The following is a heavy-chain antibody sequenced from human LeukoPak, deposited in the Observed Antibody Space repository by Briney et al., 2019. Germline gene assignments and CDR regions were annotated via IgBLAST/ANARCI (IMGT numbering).Heavy chain of an antibody. J-gene: IGHJ6*03. V-gene: IGHV4-39*07. CDR3: ARASPIAAAATRYYYYYYMDV. CDR2: IYYTGST. D-gene: IGHD6-13*01. CDR1: GGSISSSSYY. Sequence: PSETLSLTCTVSGGSISSSSYYWGWIRRPPGKGLEWIGSIYYTGSTYYNPSLKSRVTISVDTSKNQFSLKLSSVTAADTAVYYCARASPIAAAATRYYYYYYMDVWGKGTTVTVSS.